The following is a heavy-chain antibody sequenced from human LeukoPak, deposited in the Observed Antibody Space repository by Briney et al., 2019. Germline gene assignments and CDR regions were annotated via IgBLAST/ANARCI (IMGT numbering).Heavy chain of an antibody. V-gene: IGHV3-30-3*01. Sequence: GGSLRLSCAASGFTFSSYAMHWVRQAPGKGLEWVAVISYDGSNKYYADSVKGRFTISRDNSKNTLYLQMNSLRAEDTAMYYCASLDTAKQPLANHWGQGTLVTVSS. CDR2: ISYDGSNK. CDR3: ASLDTAKQPLANH. J-gene: IGHJ5*02. D-gene: IGHD5-18*01. CDR1: GFTFSSYA.